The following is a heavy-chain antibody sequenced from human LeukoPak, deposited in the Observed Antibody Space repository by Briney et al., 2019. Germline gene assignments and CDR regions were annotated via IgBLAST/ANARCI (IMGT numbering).Heavy chain of an antibody. D-gene: IGHD2-2*01. Sequence: PGGSLRLSCVASGFSFSTYDMHWVRQASGKGLEWVSSIGTAGDTYYPGSVKGRFTISRENAKNSLYLQINSLTAGDTAVYYCARGGAPAGYALGLWGQGTMVTVSS. CDR1: GFSFSTYD. CDR3: ARGGAPAGYALGL. CDR2: IGTAGDT. J-gene: IGHJ3*01. V-gene: IGHV3-13*04.